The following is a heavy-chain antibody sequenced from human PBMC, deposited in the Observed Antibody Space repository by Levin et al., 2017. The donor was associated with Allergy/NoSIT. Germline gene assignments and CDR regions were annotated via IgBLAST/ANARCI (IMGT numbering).Heavy chain of an antibody. Sequence: GGSLRLSCAASGFTFSSYWMTWVRQAPGKGLEWVANINLDGSEKYYVDSVEGRFTISRDNAKNSLYLQMNSLRAEDTTVYYCARGRFTFDIWGQGTMVTVSS. CDR1: GFTFSSYW. CDR2: INLDGSEK. CDR3: ARGRFTFDI. J-gene: IGHJ3*02. V-gene: IGHV3-7*04.